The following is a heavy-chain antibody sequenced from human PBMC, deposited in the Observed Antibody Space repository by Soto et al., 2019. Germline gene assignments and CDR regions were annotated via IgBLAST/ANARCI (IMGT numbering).Heavy chain of an antibody. CDR3: AKHVVPASTGHFYYGIDV. Sequence: GGSLRLSCAASGFTFSSYAMSWVRQAPGKGLEWVSVIGASGRTTLYADSVKGRFTISRDNSKNTLYLQMNSLRAEDAAVYYCAKHVVPASTGHFYYGIDVWGQGTTVTVSS. V-gene: IGHV3-23*01. CDR2: IGASGRTT. CDR1: GFTFSSYA. J-gene: IGHJ6*02. D-gene: IGHD2-2*01.